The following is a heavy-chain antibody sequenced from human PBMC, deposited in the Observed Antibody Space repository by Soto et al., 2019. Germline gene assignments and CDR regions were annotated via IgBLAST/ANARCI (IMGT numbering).Heavy chain of an antibody. CDR3: AHTYGGRSLY. V-gene: IGHV2-5*02. CDR2: IYWDDSK. D-gene: IGHD1-26*01. J-gene: IGHJ4*02. Sequence: QITLKESGPTLVKPTQTLTLTCTFSGFSRTTDRVGVGWIRQPPGGALEWLAVIYWDDSKTYRPYLESRLTITNDTSKTQVALTKTNMDSLDTATYYCAHTYGGRSLYWGQGTLVTVSS. CDR1: GFSRTTDRVG.